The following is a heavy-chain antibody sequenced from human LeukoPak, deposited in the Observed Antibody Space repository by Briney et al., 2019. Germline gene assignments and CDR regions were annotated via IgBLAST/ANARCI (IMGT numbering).Heavy chain of an antibody. CDR1: GFTFSSYA. V-gene: IGHV3-23*01. J-gene: IGHJ5*02. Sequence: GGSLRLSCAASGFTFSSYAMSWVRQAPGKGLEWVSAISGSGGSTCYADSVKGRFTISRDNSKNALYLQMNSLRAEDTAVYYCAKLAIGQNWFDPWGQGTLVTVSS. CDR3: AKLAIGQNWFDP. D-gene: IGHD2-2*03. CDR2: ISGSGGST.